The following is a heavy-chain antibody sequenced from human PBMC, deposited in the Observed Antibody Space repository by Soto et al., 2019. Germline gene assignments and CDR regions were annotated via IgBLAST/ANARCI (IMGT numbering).Heavy chain of an antibody. CDR3: ARSYDFWSGAFDY. J-gene: IGHJ4*02. V-gene: IGHV4-31*03. CDR1: GGYISSGGYY. Sequence: PSETLSLTCTVSGGYISSGGYYWSWIRQHPGKGLEWIGYIYYSGSTYYNPSLRSRVTISVDTSKNQFSLKLSSVTAADTAVYYCARSYDFWSGAFDYWGQGTLVTVSS. CDR2: IYYSGST. D-gene: IGHD3-3*01.